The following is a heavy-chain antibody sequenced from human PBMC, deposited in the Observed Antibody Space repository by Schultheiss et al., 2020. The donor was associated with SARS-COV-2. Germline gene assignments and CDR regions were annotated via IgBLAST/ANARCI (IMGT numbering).Heavy chain of an antibody. D-gene: IGHD3-16*01. J-gene: IGHJ4*02. Sequence: GGSLRLSCAASGFTFRNYWMSWVRQAPGKGLEWVANIKQDGSVKHYVDSVRGRFIISRDNAKNSLDLQMNSLRVDDTAVYYCAKEGEEMGTSWGQGTLVTVPS. CDR1: GFTFRNYW. CDR3: AKEGEEMGTS. CDR2: IKQDGSVK. V-gene: IGHV3-7*03.